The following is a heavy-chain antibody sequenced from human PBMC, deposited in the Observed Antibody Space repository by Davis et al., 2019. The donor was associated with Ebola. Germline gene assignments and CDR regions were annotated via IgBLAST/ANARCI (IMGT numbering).Heavy chain of an antibody. CDR3: ARGYSNWFDP. D-gene: IGHD2-2*02. Sequence: LRLSCAVSGGSISSGGYSWSWIRQPPGKGLEWIGYIYHSGSTNYNPSLKSRVTISVDTSKNQFSLKLSSVTAADTAVYYCARGYSNWFDPWGQGTLVTVSS. J-gene: IGHJ5*02. CDR1: GGSISSGGYS. V-gene: IGHV4-30-2*01. CDR2: IYHSGST.